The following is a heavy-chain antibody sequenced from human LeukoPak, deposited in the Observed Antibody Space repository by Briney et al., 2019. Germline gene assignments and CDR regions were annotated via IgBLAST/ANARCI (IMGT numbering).Heavy chain of an antibody. CDR1: VFTFSSYS. CDR3: ARGPYTSSHYFDY. Sequence: GGSLRLSPAASVFTFSSYSMNWVRPAPGNGLEWGSYISNTGSTIYYADSVRGRFTISRDNAKNSLYLQMNSLRAEDTAVYYCARGPYTSSHYFDYWGQGTLVTVSS. V-gene: IGHV3-48*01. J-gene: IGHJ4*02. CDR2: ISNTGSTI. D-gene: IGHD6-6*01.